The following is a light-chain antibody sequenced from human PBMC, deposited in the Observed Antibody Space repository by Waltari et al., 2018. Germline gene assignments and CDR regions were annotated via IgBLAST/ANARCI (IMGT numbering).Light chain of an antibody. V-gene: IGLV2-23*02. J-gene: IGLJ1*01. CDR3: CSYAGLGTYV. Sequence: QSGLTQPASVSESPGQSITISCTGTSSDVGNYNLVSWYQHHPGNSPKLIIYEVTKRTSGVSDRFSASKSANTASLTISGLQTEDEADYYCCSYAGLGTYVFGTGTKVTVL. CDR1: SSDVGNYNL. CDR2: EVT.